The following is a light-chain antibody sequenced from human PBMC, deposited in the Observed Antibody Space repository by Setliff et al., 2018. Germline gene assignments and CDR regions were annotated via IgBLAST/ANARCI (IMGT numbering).Light chain of an antibody. CDR3: CSYAGSYTYV. Sequence: QSVLTQPRSVSGSPGQSVTISCTGTSSDVGGYNYVSWYQLHPGKAPKVMIYDVSKRPSGVPDRFSGSKSGNTASLTISGLQAEDEADYYCCSYAGSYTYVFGTGTKVTVL. J-gene: IGLJ1*01. CDR1: SSDVGGYNY. V-gene: IGLV2-11*01. CDR2: DVS.